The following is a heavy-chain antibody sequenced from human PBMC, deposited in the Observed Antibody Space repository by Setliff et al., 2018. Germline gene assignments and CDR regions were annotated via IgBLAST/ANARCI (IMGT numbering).Heavy chain of an antibody. CDR1: GGSFRDFY. Sequence: SETLCLTCAVYGGSFRDFYWIWIRQPPGEGLEWIGEITHRRATTYNPSLQSRATISLDTSKRRFSLKLGSVSAADTAVYCCARGRDVFPVPPYMDVWAEGTTVTVSS. D-gene: IGHD3-10*02. J-gene: IGHJ6*03. CDR2: ITHRRAT. V-gene: IGHV4-34*01. CDR3: ARGRDVFPVPPYMDV.